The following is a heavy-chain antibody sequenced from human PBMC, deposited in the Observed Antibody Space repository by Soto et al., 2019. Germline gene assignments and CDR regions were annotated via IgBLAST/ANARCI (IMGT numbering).Heavy chain of an antibody. CDR3: AMRRSGYHVGYMDV. V-gene: IGHV1-8*01. CDR1: GYTFTSYD. D-gene: IGHD3-3*01. CDR2: MNPNSGNT. J-gene: IGHJ6*03. Sequence: ASVKVSCKASGYTFTSYDINWVRQATGQGLEWMGWMNPNSGNTGYAQKFQGRVTMTRNTSINTAYMELSSLRSEDTAVYYCAMRRSGYHVGYMDVWGKGTPVTVFS.